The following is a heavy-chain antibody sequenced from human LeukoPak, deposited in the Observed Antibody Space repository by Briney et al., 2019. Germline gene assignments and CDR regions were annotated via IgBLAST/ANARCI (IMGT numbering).Heavy chain of an antibody. Sequence: ASQTLSLTCAVSGGSISSGGYSWSWIRQPPGKGLEWIGYIYHSGSTYYNPSLKSRVTISVDRSKNQFSLKLSSVTAADTAVYYCARASYYYDSSGYYLGAFDIWGQGTMVTVSS. D-gene: IGHD3-22*01. CDR1: GGSISSGGYS. V-gene: IGHV4-30-2*01. CDR2: IYHSGST. J-gene: IGHJ3*02. CDR3: ARASYYYDSSGYYLGAFDI.